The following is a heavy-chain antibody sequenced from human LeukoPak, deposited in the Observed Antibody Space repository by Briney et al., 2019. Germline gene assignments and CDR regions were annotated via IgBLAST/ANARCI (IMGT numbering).Heavy chain of an antibody. V-gene: IGHV3-23*01. CDR3: AKDRSPMITHVFDY. J-gene: IGHJ4*02. D-gene: IGHD3-16*01. Sequence: PGGSLRLSCAASGLTFSSYAMSWVRQAPGKGLEWVSGISGSAGSTYYADSVKGRFTISRDNSKNTLYLQLSSLRAEDTAIFYCAKDRSPMITHVFDYWGQGTLVTVSS. CDR1: GLTFSSYA. CDR2: ISGSAGST.